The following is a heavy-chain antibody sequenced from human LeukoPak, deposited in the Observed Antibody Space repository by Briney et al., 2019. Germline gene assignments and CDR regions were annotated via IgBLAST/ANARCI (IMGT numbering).Heavy chain of an antibody. D-gene: IGHD3-22*01. J-gene: IGHJ4*02. V-gene: IGHV3-7*01. CDR1: GFTFGSYW. Sequence: GGSLRLSCAASGFTFGSYWMSWVRQAPGKGLEWVANIKQDGSEKYYVDSVKGRFTISRDNAKNSLYLQMNSLRAEDTALYYCARADDSRRTSPALDYWGQGTLVTVSS. CDR2: IKQDGSEK. CDR3: ARADDSRRTSPALDY.